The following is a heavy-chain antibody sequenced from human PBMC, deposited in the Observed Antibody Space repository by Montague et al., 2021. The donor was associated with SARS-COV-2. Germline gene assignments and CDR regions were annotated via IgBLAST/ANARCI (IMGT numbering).Heavy chain of an antibody. CDR1: SDSVSSGKYF. D-gene: IGHD3-10*01. CDR2: IFYTGSA. J-gene: IGHJ4*02. V-gene: IGHV4-61*01. CDR3: ARVWSYLGVY. Sequence: SETLSLTCTVSSDSVSSGKYFWTWIRQPPGKGLEWIGCIFYTGSAYYNPSLKSRVTISVDTSNNQFSLKLKSMSAADTAVYYCARVWSYLGVYWGQGILVTVSS.